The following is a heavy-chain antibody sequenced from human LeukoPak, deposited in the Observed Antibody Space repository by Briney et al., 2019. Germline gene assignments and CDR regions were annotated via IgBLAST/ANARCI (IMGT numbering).Heavy chain of an antibody. J-gene: IGHJ4*02. CDR1: GFSFGDYA. D-gene: IGHD1-1*01. CDR3: AAGTTFLTD. CDR2: ISEDGGVT. Sequence: GGSLRLSCVTSGFSFGDYAMHWVRQAPGKGLECVSLISEDGGVTDYADSVKGRFTISRDNSKNTLYLQMNSLRAEDTAVYYCAAGTTFLTDWGQGTLVTVSS. V-gene: IGHV3-43*02.